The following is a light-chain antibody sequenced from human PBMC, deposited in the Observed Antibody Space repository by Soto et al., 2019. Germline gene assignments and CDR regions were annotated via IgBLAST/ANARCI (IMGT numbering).Light chain of an antibody. CDR2: DAS. CDR1: QSVSSY. Sequence: IGVKLSPATLSLSPGERATLSCRASQSVSSYLAWYQQKPGQAPRLLIYDASNRATGIPARFSGSGSGTDFTLTISSLEPEDFAVYYCQQRSNWPSITFGQRTRLEI. V-gene: IGKV3-11*01. CDR3: QQRSNWPSIT. J-gene: IGKJ5*01.